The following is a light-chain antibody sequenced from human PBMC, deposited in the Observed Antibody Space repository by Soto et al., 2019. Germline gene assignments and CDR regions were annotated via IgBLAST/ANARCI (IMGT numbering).Light chain of an antibody. J-gene: IGKJ1*01. CDR1: QSVSMW. Sequence: DTQMTQSPSTLSASVGHTVTITCRASQSVSMWLAWFQQKPGKAPRLLIYGASNLESGVPSRFSGSGSGTQFTLTISSLQPEDAATYYCQQYNTYLTWTFGQGTKVDNK. V-gene: IGKV1-5*01. CDR2: GAS. CDR3: QQYNTYLTWT.